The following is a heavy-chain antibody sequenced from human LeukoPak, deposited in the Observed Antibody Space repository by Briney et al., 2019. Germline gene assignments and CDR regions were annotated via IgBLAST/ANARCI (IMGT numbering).Heavy chain of an antibody. CDR3: AGPSRGGINWYFDL. J-gene: IGHJ2*01. Sequence: SAVKVSCKASRGTFSSYVISWVGQPARQGVEGMGGIIPTFGKANYAQKFHGRVTIHADESTSTDYMELSSLRSEDPAVYYCAGPSRGGINWYFDLWARGTLVTVSS. V-gene: IGHV1-69*13. D-gene: IGHD3-16*01. CDR1: RGTFSSYV. CDR2: IIPTFGKA.